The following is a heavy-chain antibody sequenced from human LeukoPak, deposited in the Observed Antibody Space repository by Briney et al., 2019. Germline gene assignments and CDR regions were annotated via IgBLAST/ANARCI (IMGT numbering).Heavy chain of an antibody. Sequence: SETLSLTCTISGYSISSGYYWGWIRQPPGKGLEWIGSIYHSGSTYYNPSLKSRVTFSVDTSKNQFSLKLSSVTAADTAVYYCARLISGYWGQGTLVTVSS. V-gene: IGHV4-38-2*02. CDR1: GYSISSGYY. J-gene: IGHJ4*02. D-gene: IGHD3-10*01. CDR3: ARLISGY. CDR2: IYHSGST.